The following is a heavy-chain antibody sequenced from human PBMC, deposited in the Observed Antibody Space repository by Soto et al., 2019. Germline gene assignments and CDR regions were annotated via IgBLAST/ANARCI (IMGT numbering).Heavy chain of an antibody. D-gene: IGHD3-3*01. CDR3: ARSNYYYDYWGPYDY. J-gene: IGHJ4*01. CDR2: INWNGATI. CDR1: GFTFDDFG. Sequence: EVQLVESGGGVVRPGGSLRLSCAASGFTFDDFGMSWVREAPGKGLEWVAGINWNGATIGYADSVKGRFTISRDNAKNSLYLQMSSLRAEDTALYYCARSNYYYDYWGPYDYWGHGTLVTVPS. V-gene: IGHV3-20*04.